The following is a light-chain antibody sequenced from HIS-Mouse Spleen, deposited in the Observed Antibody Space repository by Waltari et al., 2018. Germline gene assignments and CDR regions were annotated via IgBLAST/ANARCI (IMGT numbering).Light chain of an antibody. V-gene: IGLV3-1*01. Sequence: SYELTQPHSVSVSPGQTASITCSGDKLGDKYACWYQQKAGQSPVLVIYQDSKRPSGIPERFSGSNSGNTATLTISGTQAMDEADYYCQAWDSSYSVFGGGTKLTVL. CDR1: KLGDKY. J-gene: IGLJ2*01. CDR3: QAWDSSYSV. CDR2: QDS.